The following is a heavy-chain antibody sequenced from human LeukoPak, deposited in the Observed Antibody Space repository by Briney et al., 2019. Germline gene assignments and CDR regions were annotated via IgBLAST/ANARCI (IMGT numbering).Heavy chain of an antibody. CDR1: GYSISSGYY. CDR3: ARHLFLGKLGIAAAGQLSPTRSVYWYFDY. CDR2: IYHSGNS. V-gene: IGHV4-38-2*02. D-gene: IGHD6-13*01. Sequence: PSATLSLTCTVSGYSISSGYYWGWLRQPPGKGLEWIGIIYHSGNSYYNPSLKSRVTISVDTSKNQFSLKLSSVTAADTAVYYCARHLFLGKLGIAAAGQLSPTRSVYWYFDYWGQGTLVTVSS. J-gene: IGHJ4*02.